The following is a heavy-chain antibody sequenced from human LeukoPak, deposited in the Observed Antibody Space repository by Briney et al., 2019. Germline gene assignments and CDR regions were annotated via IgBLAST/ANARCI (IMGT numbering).Heavy chain of an antibody. V-gene: IGHV4-59*01. CDR1: GGSISSYY. CDR2: IYYSGSS. Sequence: PSETLSLTYTVSGGSISSYYWSWIRQPPGKGLEWIGYIYYSGSSNYNPSLKSRVTISVDTSKNQFSLKLSSVTAADTAVYYCARNTGSGSYRGDNWFDPWGQGALVTVSS. J-gene: IGHJ5*02. CDR3: ARNTGSGSYRGDNWFDP. D-gene: IGHD3-10*01.